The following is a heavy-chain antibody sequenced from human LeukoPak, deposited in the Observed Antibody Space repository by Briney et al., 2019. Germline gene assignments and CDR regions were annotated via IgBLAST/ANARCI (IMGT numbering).Heavy chain of an antibody. J-gene: IGHJ4*02. CDR2: ISYDGSKK. CDR3: ATGKQKWPTD. V-gene: IGHV3-30*03. Sequence: GGSLRLSCAASGFTYSSYGMHWVRQAPGKGLEWVAVISYDGSKKYYADSVKGRFTISRDNSRNTLYLQMNSLTAEDTAVYYCATGKQKWPTDWGQGTLVTVSS. D-gene: IGHD5-24*01. CDR1: GFTYSSYG.